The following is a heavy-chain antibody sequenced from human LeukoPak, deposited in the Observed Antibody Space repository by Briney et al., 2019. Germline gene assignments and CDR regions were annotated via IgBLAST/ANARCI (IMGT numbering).Heavy chain of an antibody. CDR1: GGSFSGYY. CDR3: ARSTWNFDY. V-gene: IGHV4-34*01. J-gene: IGHJ4*02. D-gene: IGHD2-2*01. Sequence: KPSETLSLTCAVYGGSFSGYYWSWIRQPPGKGLEWIGEINHSGSTNYNPSLKSRVTISVDTSKNQFSLKLSSVTAADTAVYYCARSTWNFDYWGQGTLVTVSS. CDR2: INHSGST.